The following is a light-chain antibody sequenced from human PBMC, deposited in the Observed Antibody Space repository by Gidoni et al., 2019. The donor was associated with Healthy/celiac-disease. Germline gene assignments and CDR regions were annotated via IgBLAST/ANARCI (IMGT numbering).Light chain of an antibody. CDR1: QDISNY. CDR2: DAS. V-gene: IGKV1-33*01. CDR3: QQYDNLPLTWT. Sequence: DIQMTQSPSSLSASVGDRVTITCQASQDISNYLNWYQQKPGKAPKLLIYDASNLETGVPSRFSGSGSGTDFTFTISSLQPEDIATYYCQQYDNLPLTWTFXQXTKVXIK. J-gene: IGKJ1*01.